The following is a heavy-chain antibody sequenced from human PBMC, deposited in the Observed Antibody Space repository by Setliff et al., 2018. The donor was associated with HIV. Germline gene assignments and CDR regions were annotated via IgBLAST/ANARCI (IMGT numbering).Heavy chain of an antibody. CDR2: ISGSGGST. CDR3: AKLGGSGSYSNAFDY. Sequence: PGGSLRLSCAASGFTFSSYAMSWVRQAPGKGLEWVSAISGSGGSTYYADSVKGRFTISRDNSRNTLYLQMNSLRAEDTAVYFCAKLGGSGSYSNAFDYWGQGTLVTVSS. J-gene: IGHJ4*02. D-gene: IGHD3-10*01. V-gene: IGHV3-23*01. CDR1: GFTFSSYA.